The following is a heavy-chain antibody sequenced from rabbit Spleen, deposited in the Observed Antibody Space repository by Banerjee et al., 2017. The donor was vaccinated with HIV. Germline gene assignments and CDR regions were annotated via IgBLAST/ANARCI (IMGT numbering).Heavy chain of an antibody. CDR2: IYAGSSGST. J-gene: IGHJ6*01. Sequence: QSLVESGGGLVQPEGSLTLTCTASGFSFSSDYYMCWVRQAPGKGLECIACIYAGSSGSTYYTSWAKGRFTVSKTSSTTVTLQMTRLTAADTATYFCARDTSSSFSSYGMDLWGPGTLVTVS. CDR3: ARDTSSSFSSYGMDL. CDR1: GFSFSSDYY. D-gene: IGHD1-1*01. V-gene: IGHV1S40*01.